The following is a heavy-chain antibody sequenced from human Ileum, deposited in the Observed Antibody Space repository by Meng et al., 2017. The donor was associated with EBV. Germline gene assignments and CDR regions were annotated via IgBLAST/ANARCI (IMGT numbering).Heavy chain of an antibody. D-gene: IGHD2/OR15-2a*01. CDR1: GYPFTGYY. CDR3: ARFRIQAGALDT. V-gene: IGHV1-2*06. Sequence: QGQAGQAGAGGKRPGAPVIVSCRAFGYPFTGYYIHWLRQAPGQGLEWMGRINPNGGDRNYAQNFHGRVTLTLDMAIHTAIMDLSSLKSDDTAVYYCARFRIQAGALDTWGQGPLVTVSS. CDR2: INPNGGDR. J-gene: IGHJ5*02.